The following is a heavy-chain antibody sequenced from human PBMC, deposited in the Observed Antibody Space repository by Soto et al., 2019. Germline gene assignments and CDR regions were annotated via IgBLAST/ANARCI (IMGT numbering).Heavy chain of an antibody. CDR1: GFPLSNNS. CDR3: SRGGGGGLLDL. CDR2: ISPGTTYK. J-gene: IGHJ5*02. D-gene: IGHD2-21*01. V-gene: IGHV3-11*06. Sequence: QVQLVESGGGLVKPGGSLRLSCASSGFPLSNNSIGWIRRSPGKGLEFLSYISPGTTYKNYADPVKARFTISTDNAKSSVYLQLNGLRAEDTAVYCCSRGGGGGLLDLWGQGTFVTVSS.